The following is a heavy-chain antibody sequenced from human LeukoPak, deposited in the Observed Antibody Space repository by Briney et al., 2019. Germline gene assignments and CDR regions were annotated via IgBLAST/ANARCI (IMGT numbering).Heavy chain of an antibody. J-gene: IGHJ4*02. V-gene: IGHV1-69*05. CDR2: IIPIFGTA. D-gene: IGHD4-23*01. Sequence: SVKASCKASGYTFTSYAISWVRQAPGQGLGWMGGIIPIFGTANYAQKFQGRVTITTDESTSTAYMELSSLRSEDTAVYYCATHHDYGGNSDYLDYWGQGTLVTVSS. CDR3: ATHHDYGGNSDYLDY. CDR1: GYTFTSYA.